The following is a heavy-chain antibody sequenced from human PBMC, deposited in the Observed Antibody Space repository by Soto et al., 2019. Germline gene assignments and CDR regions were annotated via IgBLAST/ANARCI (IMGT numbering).Heavy chain of an antibody. D-gene: IGHD3-10*01. CDR1: GFTFTSYD. Sequence: GASVKVSCKASGFTFTSYDINWVRQATGQGLEWMGGIIPIFGTANYAQKFQGRVTITADESTSTAYMELSSLRSEGTAVYYCARSRLITMVRGGPIDYWGQGTLVTVSS. CDR2: IIPIFGTA. CDR3: ARSRLITMVRGGPIDY. V-gene: IGHV1-69*13. J-gene: IGHJ4*02.